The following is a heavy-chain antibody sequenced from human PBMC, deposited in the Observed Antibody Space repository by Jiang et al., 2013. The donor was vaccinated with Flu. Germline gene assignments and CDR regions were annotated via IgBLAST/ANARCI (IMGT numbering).Heavy chain of an antibody. D-gene: IGHD4-23*01. V-gene: IGHV4-61*02. CDR2: IYSSGST. Sequence: GPGLVKPSQTLSLTCTVSGGSISSGSYYWNWIRQPAGKGLEWIGRIYSSGSTNYNPSLKSRVTISADTSKNQFSLKLTSVTAADTAVYYCVMEARGVTLGNYFYYGLDVWGQGTTV. J-gene: IGHJ6*02. CDR3: VMEARGVTLGNYFYYGLDV. CDR1: GGSISSGSYY.